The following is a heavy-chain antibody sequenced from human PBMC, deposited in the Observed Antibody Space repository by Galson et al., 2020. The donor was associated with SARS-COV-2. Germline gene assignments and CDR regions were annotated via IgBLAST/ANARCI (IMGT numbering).Heavy chain of an antibody. V-gene: IGHV3-30*01. J-gene: IGHJ4*02. CDR1: GFNFGIYA. D-gene: IGHD5-12*01. Sequence: GGSLRLSCAASGFNFGIYAMHWVRQAPGKGLEWVAVILYDGSRKYYADSVKGRFSISRDNSENTLFLDMNSLRSEDTAVYYCARDYLSYSGYDWSPDDWGQGTLVTVSS. CDR3: ARDYLSYSGYDWSPDD. CDR2: ILYDGSRK.